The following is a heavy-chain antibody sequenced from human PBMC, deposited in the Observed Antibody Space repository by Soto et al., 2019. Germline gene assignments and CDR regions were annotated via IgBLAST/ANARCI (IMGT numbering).Heavy chain of an antibody. CDR1: GFTFSGSA. V-gene: IGHV3-73*01. D-gene: IGHD6-19*01. CDR3: TRHGPLEQWLDAFDI. CDR2: IRSKANSYAT. Sequence: EVQLVESGGGLVQPGGSLKLSCAASGFTFSGSAMHWVRQASGKGLEWVGRIRSKANSYATAYAASVKGRFTISRDDSKNTADLQMNSLKTEDTAVDYCTRHGPLEQWLDAFDILGQGTMVTVSS. J-gene: IGHJ3*02.